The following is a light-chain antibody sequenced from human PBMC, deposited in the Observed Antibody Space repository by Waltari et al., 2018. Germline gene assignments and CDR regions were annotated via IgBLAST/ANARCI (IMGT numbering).Light chain of an antibody. CDR1: ISNIGNNA. V-gene: IGLV1-36*01. J-gene: IGLJ3*02. CDR2: YDD. CDR3: AAWDDSLNGRV. Sequence: QSVLTQPPSVSEAPRQRVTISCSGSISNIGNNAVNWYQQLPGKAPKLLIYYDDLLPSGVSDRFSGSKSGTSASLAISGRQFEDEAEYYCAAWDDSLNGRVFGGGTKLTVL.